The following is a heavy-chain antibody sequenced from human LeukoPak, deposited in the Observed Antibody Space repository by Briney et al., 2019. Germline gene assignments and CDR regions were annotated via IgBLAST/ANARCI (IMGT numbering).Heavy chain of an antibody. V-gene: IGHV3-66*01. CDR3: ARDSNPEAQ. CDR1: GFTVSSKY. CDR2: IYSVSST. J-gene: IGHJ3*01. Sequence: PGGSLRLSCAASGFTVSSKYMRWVRQAPEKGLGWVSVIYSVSSTYYADSVKSRFTIARDNSKNTLYLQMNSLRAEDTSVYYCARDSNPEAQWGQGTMVTVSS.